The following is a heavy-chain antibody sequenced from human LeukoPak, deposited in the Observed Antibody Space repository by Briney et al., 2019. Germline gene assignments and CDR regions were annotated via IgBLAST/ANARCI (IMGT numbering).Heavy chain of an antibody. V-gene: IGHV6-1*01. CDR3: AGGDGTLSY. D-gene: IGHD1-26*01. J-gene: IGHJ4*02. Sequence: SQTLSLTCAISGDSVSTKNGAWNWIRQSPSRGLEWLGRTCYRSKWYSDYAVSVKSRITINPDPSKNQFSLHLNSVTPDDTAFYYCAGGDGTLSYWGQGTLVAVSS. CDR2: TCYRSKWYS. CDR1: GDSVSTKNGA.